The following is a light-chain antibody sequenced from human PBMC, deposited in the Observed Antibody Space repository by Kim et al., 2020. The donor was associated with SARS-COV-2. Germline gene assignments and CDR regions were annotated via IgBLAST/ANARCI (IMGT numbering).Light chain of an antibody. J-gene: IGKJ4*01. CDR1: QSVSSSD. V-gene: IGKV3-20*01. Sequence: SPGERATLACRASQSVSSSDLAWYQQKPGQAPRLLIYGASSRATDIPDRFSGSGSGTDFTLTISRLEPEDFAVYYCQQYGSSPLTFGGGTKVDIK. CDR2: GAS. CDR3: QQYGSSPLT.